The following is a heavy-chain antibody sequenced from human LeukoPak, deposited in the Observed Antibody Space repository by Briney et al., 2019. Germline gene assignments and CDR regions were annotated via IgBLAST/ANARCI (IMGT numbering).Heavy chain of an antibody. CDR3: ARDLRMVRELTPL. V-gene: IGHV1-2*02. D-gene: IGHD3-10*01. J-gene: IGHJ4*02. CDR1: GYTFTGYY. Sequence: ASVKVSCKASGYTFTGYYMHWVRQALGQGLEWMGWINPNSGGTNYAQKFQGRVTMTRDTSISTAYMELSRLRSDDTAVYYCARDLRMVRELTPLWGQGTLVTVSS. CDR2: INPNSGGT.